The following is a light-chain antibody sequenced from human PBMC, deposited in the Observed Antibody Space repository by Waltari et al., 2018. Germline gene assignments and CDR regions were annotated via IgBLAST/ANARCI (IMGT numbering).Light chain of an antibody. V-gene: IGKV1-39*01. CDR3: QQCNSYLLT. Sequence: DIQLTQSPSSLSASLGDRVIITCRASKNIDNFLNWYQQKPGRSPVLLIYAASTLQSGVPSRFSGSVSGTDFTLTIRNLQPEDFATYYCQQCNSYLLTFGGGTKVEIK. CDR2: AAS. CDR1: KNIDNF. J-gene: IGKJ4*01.